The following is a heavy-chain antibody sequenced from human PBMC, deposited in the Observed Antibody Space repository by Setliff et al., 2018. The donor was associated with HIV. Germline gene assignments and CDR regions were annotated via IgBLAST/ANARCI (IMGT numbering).Heavy chain of an antibody. CDR1: GFTFDDYG. V-gene: IGHV3-20*04. D-gene: IGHD3-22*01. Sequence: PGGSLRLSCTASGFTFDDYGMAWVRQAPGKGLEWVSGINWNGAATGYADSVKGRFTISRDNAKKSLFLQMNSLRAEDTALYYCARIVYYDSNLDHWGQGTLVTVSS. CDR2: INWNGAAT. CDR3: ARIVYYDSNLDH. J-gene: IGHJ4*02.